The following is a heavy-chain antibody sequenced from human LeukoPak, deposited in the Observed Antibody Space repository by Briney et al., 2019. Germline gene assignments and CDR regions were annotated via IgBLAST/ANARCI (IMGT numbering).Heavy chain of an antibody. CDR1: GYTFTNYG. CDR3: ARWGRNFNDWFDP. D-gene: IGHD3-9*01. J-gene: IGHJ5*02. Sequence: GASVKVSCNASGYTFTNYGVIWVRQAPGQGPEWMGWISAYNGNTNYAQNLQGRVTMTTDTSTTTAYMELRSLNSDDTAVYYCARWGRNFNDWFDPWGQGTLVTVSS. CDR2: ISAYNGNT. V-gene: IGHV1-18*01.